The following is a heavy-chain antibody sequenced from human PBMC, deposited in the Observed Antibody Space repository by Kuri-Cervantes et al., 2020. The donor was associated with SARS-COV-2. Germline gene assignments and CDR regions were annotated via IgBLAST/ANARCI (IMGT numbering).Heavy chain of an antibody. CDR2: ISWDGGST. CDR1: GFTFDDYA. CDR3: ARDSLDWFIPLDY. V-gene: IGHV3-43D*03. Sequence: GESLKISCAASGFTFDDYAMHWVRQAPGKGLEWVSLISWDGGSTYYADSVKGRFTISRDNSKNSLYLQMNSLRAEDTAVYYCARDSLDWFIPLDYWGQGTLVTVSS. D-gene: IGHD3-9*01. J-gene: IGHJ4*02.